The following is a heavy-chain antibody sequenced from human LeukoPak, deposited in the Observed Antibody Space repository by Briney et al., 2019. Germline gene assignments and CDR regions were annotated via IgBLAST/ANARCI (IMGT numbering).Heavy chain of an antibody. CDR1: GFTFSRYG. CDR2: IRYDGSNK. D-gene: IGHD6-13*01. CDR3: AKVSSSWDNDAFDI. V-gene: IGHV3-30*02. J-gene: IGHJ3*02. Sequence: PGGSLRLSCVASGFTFSRYGMHWARQAPGKGLEWVAFIRYDGSNKYYADSVKGRFTFSRDNSKNTLYLQMNSLRAEDTAVYYCAKVSSSWDNDAFDIWGQGTMVTVSS.